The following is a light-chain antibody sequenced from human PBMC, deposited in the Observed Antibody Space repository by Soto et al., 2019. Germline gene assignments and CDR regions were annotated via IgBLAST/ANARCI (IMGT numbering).Light chain of an antibody. CDR2: DAS. Sequence: IVWTQSPATLSLSPGERATLSCRASQSVSNYFAWYQLKPGQAPRLRIYDASNRATGIPARLSGSGSGTDFTLTISSIEPEDFAVYYCQQRSNWITFGQGTRLEIK. CDR3: QQRSNWIT. CDR1: QSVSNY. J-gene: IGKJ5*01. V-gene: IGKV3-11*01.